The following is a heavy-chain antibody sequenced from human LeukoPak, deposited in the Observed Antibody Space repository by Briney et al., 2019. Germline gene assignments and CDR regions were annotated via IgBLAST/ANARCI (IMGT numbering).Heavy chain of an antibody. Sequence: SETLSLTCTVSGGSINSGSYYWNWIRQSAGKGLEWIGHIYTTGSTNCNPSLKSRVTISLDTSKNQFSLRLSSVTAADTAVYYCARHAGHYYYYMDVWGKGTTVTVSS. CDR2: IYTTGST. D-gene: IGHD3-10*01. CDR3: ARHAGHYYYYMDV. J-gene: IGHJ6*03. V-gene: IGHV4-61*09. CDR1: GGSINSGSYY.